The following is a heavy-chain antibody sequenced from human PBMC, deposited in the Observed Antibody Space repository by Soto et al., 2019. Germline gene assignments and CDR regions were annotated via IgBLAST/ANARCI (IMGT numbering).Heavy chain of an antibody. CDR2: IYYSGST. Sequence: SETLSLTCTVSGGSISSYYLSWIRQPPGKGLEWIGYIYYSGSTNYNPSLKSRVTISVDTSKNQFSLKLSSVTAADTAVYYCARGSGWLDVWGQGTTVT. V-gene: IGHV4-59*01. CDR3: ARGSGWLDV. CDR1: GGSISSYY. J-gene: IGHJ6*02. D-gene: IGHD3-10*01.